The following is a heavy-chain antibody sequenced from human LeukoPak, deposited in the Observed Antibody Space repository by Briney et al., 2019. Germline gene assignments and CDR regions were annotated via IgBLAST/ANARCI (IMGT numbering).Heavy chain of an antibody. CDR2: INTNTGNP. CDR1: GYTFTSYA. Sequence: ASVKVSCKASGYTFTSYAMNWVRQAPGQGHEWMGWINTNTGNPTYAQGFTGRFVFSLDTSVSTAYLQISSLKAEDTAVYYCAGDSSGYYFDYWGQGTLVTVSS. D-gene: IGHD3-22*01. V-gene: IGHV7-4-1*02. J-gene: IGHJ4*02. CDR3: AGDSSGYYFDY.